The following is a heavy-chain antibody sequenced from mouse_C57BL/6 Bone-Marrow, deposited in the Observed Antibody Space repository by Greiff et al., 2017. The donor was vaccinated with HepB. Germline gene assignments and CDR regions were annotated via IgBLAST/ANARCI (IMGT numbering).Heavy chain of an antibody. Sequence: EVQLVESGPGLVKPSQSLSLTCSVTGYSITSGYYWNWIRQFPGNKLEWMGYISYDGSNNYNPSLKNRISITRDTSKNQFFLKLNSVTTEDTATYYCASGGLTYYAMDYWGQGTSVTVSS. CDR3: ASGGLTYYAMDY. CDR2: ISYDGSN. CDR1: GYSITSGYY. J-gene: IGHJ4*01. D-gene: IGHD4-1*01. V-gene: IGHV3-6*01.